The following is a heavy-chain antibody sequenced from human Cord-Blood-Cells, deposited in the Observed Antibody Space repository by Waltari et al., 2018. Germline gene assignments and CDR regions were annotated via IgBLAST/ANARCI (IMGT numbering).Heavy chain of an antibody. D-gene: IGHD6-13*01. Sequence: QVQLVKSGAGVKKPGASVNVSCNASGYTFTGYYMHWLRQPPGQRFEWMGWINPNSGGTNYAQKFQGRVTMTRDTSISTAYMELSRLRSDDTTVYYCARADIAAAGPVNFDYWGQGTLVTASS. CDR2: INPNSGGT. V-gene: IGHV1-2*02. J-gene: IGHJ4*02. CDR3: ARADIAAAGPVNFDY. CDR1: GYTFTGYY.